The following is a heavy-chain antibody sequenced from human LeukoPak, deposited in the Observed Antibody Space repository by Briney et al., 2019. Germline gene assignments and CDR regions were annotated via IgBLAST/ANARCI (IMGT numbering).Heavy chain of an antibody. V-gene: IGHV1-2*02. CDR2: INPNSGGT. Sequence: GASVKVSCKASGYTFTGYYMHWVRQAPGQGLERMGWINPNSGGTNYAQKFQGRVTMTRDTSISTAYMELSRLRSDDTAVYYCAREGPPGIAVAGFDYWGQGTLVTVSS. CDR1: GYTFTGYY. J-gene: IGHJ4*02. D-gene: IGHD6-19*01. CDR3: AREGPPGIAVAGFDY.